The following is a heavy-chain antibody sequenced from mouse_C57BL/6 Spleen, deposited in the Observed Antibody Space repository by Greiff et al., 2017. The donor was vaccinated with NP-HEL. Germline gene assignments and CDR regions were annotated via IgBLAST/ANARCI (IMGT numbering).Heavy chain of an antibody. CDR3: ARVFYYDYDGGDYYAMDY. CDR2: IYPGDGDT. D-gene: IGHD2-4*01. CDR1: GYAFSSSW. V-gene: IGHV1-82*01. Sequence: VQLQQSGPELVKPGASVKISCKASGYAFSSSWMNWVKQRPGKGLEWIGRIYPGDGDTNYNGKFKGKATLTADKSSSTAYMQLSSLTSEDSAVYFCARVFYYDYDGGDYYAMDYWGQGTSVTVAS. J-gene: IGHJ4*01.